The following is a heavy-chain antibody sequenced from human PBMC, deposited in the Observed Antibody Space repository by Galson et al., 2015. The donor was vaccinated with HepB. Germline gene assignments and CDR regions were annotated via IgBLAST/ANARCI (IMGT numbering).Heavy chain of an antibody. Sequence: TLSLTCNVAGGSLSTGDYFWSWIRQAPGKDLEWIGHIHYSGNTYYKPSLKSRLTISIDTAENYFSLELSSVTADDTAVYFCASVPPYGPGANALAMWSQGTLVPVSS. CDR2: IHYSGNT. CDR3: ASVPPYGPGANALAM. D-gene: IGHD3-10*01. V-gene: IGHV4-30-4*01. CDR1: GGSLSTGDYF. J-gene: IGHJ3*02.